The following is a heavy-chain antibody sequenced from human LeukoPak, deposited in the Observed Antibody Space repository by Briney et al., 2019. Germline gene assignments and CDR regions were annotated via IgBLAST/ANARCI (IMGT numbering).Heavy chain of an antibody. CDR3: ARDPEPYCSSTSCYQASGWFDP. D-gene: IGHD2-2*01. J-gene: IGHJ5*02. CDR2: ISYDGSNK. Sequence: PGGSLRLSCAASGFTFSSYAMHWVRQAPGKGLEWVAVISYDGSNKYYADSVRGRFTISRDNSKNTLYLQMNSLRAEDTAVYYCARDPEPYCSSTSCYQASGWFDPWGQGTLVTVSS. CDR1: GFTFSSYA. V-gene: IGHV3-30*04.